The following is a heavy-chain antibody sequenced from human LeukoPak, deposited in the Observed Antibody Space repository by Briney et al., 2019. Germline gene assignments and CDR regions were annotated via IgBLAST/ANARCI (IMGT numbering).Heavy chain of an antibody. D-gene: IGHD3-3*01. Sequence: ASAKVSCKASGYTFTSYDINWVRQATGQGLEWMGWMNPNSGNTGYAQKFQGRVTMTRNTSISTAYMELSSLRSEDTAVYYCARGPPYDFWSGYYSHSYYYYGMDVWGQGTTVTVSS. V-gene: IGHV1-8*01. J-gene: IGHJ6*02. CDR1: GYTFTSYD. CDR2: MNPNSGNT. CDR3: ARGPPYDFWSGYYSHSYYYYGMDV.